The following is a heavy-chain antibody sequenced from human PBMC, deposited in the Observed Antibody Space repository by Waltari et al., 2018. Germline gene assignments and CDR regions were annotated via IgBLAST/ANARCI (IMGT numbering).Heavy chain of an antibody. CDR3: ATDWNADYIFDQ. J-gene: IGHJ4*02. D-gene: IGHD4-17*01. CDR2: IYNGGA. Sequence: EVQLVASGGGLVKPGGSLRLSWAASGISVITNYMNWVRQTPRKGLEWVSVIYNGGAYSADSVKGRFTISRDTSKNTVYLQMNSVRAEDTAVYYCATDWNADYIFDQWGQGTLVTISS. V-gene: IGHV3-66*01. CDR1: GISVITNY.